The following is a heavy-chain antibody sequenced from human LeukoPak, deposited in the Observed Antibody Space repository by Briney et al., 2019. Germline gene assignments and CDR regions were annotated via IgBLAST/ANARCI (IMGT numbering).Heavy chain of an antibody. D-gene: IGHD6-19*01. Sequence: SETLSLTCTVSGGSIGSYYWSWIRQPPGKGLEWIGYIYYSGSTNYNPSLKSRVTISVDTSKNQFSLKLSSVTAADTAVYYCARVSFSSGWYVNYFDYWGQGTLVTVSS. V-gene: IGHV4-59*01. CDR1: GGSIGSYY. J-gene: IGHJ4*02. CDR2: IYYSGST. CDR3: ARVSFSSGWYVNYFDY.